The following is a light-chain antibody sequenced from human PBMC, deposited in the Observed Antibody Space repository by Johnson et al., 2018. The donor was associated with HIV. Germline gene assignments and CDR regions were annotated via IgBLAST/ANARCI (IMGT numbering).Light chain of an antibody. J-gene: IGLJ1*01. CDR3: GTWDSSLSAPLYF. Sequence: VLTQPPSVSAAPGQKVTISCSGSSSNIGNNYVSWYQQLQGTAPKLLIYDNNKQPSGIPDRFSGSKSGTSATLGITGLQTGDEADYYCGTWDSSLSAPLYFLGTGTKVTFL. CDR1: SSNIGNNY. CDR2: DNN. V-gene: IGLV1-51*01.